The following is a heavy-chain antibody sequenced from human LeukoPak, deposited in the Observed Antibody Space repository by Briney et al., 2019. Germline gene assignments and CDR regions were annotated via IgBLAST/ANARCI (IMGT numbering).Heavy chain of an antibody. Sequence: PSETLSLTCAVYGGSFSGYYCSWIRQPPGKGLEWIGEINHSGSTNYNPSLKSRVTISVDTSKNQFSLTLSSVTAADTAVYYCAFRLVHGAFDIWGQGTMVTVSS. D-gene: IGHD6-19*01. V-gene: IGHV4-34*01. CDR2: INHSGST. CDR3: AFRLVHGAFDI. CDR1: GGSFSGYY. J-gene: IGHJ3*02.